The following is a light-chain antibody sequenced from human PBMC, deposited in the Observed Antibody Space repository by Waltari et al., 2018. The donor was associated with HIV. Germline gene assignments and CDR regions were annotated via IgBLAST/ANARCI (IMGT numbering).Light chain of an antibody. J-gene: IGKJ2*01. CDR3: HQRSKWPYT. CDR1: QSIGSF. V-gene: IGKV3-11*01. CDR2: DAD. Sequence: EIVVTQYTATLSLSPGERANLSCRVSQSIGSFLAWYQLKAGQAPRLLIYDADKRASGIPARFSGSGSGTDFTLTISSLEPEDFAVYYCHQRSKWPYTFGQGTKVEIK.